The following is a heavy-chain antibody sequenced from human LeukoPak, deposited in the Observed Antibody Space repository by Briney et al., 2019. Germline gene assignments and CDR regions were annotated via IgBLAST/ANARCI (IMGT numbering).Heavy chain of an antibody. Sequence: PGGSLRLSCAASGFTFSSYAMHWVRQAPGKGLEYVSAISSNGGSTYYANSVKGRFTISRDNAKNSLYLQMNSLRAEDTALYHCARAGFNSGWYVGWFDPWGQGTLVTVSS. J-gene: IGHJ5*02. V-gene: IGHV3-64*01. CDR1: GFTFSSYA. CDR2: ISSNGGST. CDR3: ARAGFNSGWYVGWFDP. D-gene: IGHD6-19*01.